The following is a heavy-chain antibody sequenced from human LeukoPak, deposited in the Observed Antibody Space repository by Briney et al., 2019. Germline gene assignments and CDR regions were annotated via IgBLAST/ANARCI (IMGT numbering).Heavy chain of an antibody. D-gene: IGHD3-10*01. CDR3: ARGDKKENLSGPSGYFDP. CDR2: INPNSGGT. CDR1: GYTFTGYY. Sequence: GASVTVSCKASGYTFTGYYMHWVRQAPGQGLEWMGWINPNSGGTNYAQKFQGRVTMTRDTSISTAYMELSRLRSDDTAVYYCARGDKKENLSGPSGYFDPWGQGSPVTVSS. V-gene: IGHV1-2*02. J-gene: IGHJ5*02.